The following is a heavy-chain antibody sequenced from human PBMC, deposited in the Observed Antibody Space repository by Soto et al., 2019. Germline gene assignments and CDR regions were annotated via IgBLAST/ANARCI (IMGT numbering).Heavy chain of an antibody. V-gene: IGHV1-2*02. D-gene: IGHD3-10*01. CDR2: IEPRSGST. CDR3: ATDDYGILTY. J-gene: IGHJ4*02. Sequence: QVQLVQSGTEVKKPGASGKVSCMVSGYAFPTYYIHWVRQAPGQGREWMGWIEPRSGSTVYEKKFQGRVTITRDTYISTVYMDLSGLTSDDTALYYCATDDYGILTYWGQGRLVT. CDR1: GYAFPTYY.